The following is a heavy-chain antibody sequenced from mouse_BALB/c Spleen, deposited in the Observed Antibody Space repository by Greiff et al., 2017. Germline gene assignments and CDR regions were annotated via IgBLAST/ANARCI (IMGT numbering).Heavy chain of an antibody. Sequence: EVKLVESGGGLVQPGGSRKLSCAASGFTFSSFGMHWVRQAPEKGLEWVAYISSGSSTIYYADTVKGRFTISRDNPKNTLFLQMTSLRSEDTAMYYCARSLITTVVATLSYYYAMDYWGQGTSVTVSS. J-gene: IGHJ4*01. CDR3: ARSLITTVVATLSYYYAMDY. V-gene: IGHV5-17*02. CDR1: GFTFSSFG. CDR2: ISSGSSTI. D-gene: IGHD1-1*01.